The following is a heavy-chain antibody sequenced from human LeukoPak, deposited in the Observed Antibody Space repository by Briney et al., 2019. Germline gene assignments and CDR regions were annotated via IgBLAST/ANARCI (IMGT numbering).Heavy chain of an antibody. CDR3: ARDQGTYYDFWSGYYNGPDAFDI. V-gene: IGHV3-7*01. CDR1: GFTFSSYW. CDR2: IKQDGSEK. J-gene: IGHJ3*02. Sequence: PGGSLRLSCAASGFTFSSYWMSWVRQAPGKGLEWVANIKQDGSEKYYVDSVKGRFTSRDNAKNSLYLQMNSLRAEDTAVYYCARDQGTYYDFWSGYYNGPDAFDIWGQGTMVTVSS. D-gene: IGHD3-3*01.